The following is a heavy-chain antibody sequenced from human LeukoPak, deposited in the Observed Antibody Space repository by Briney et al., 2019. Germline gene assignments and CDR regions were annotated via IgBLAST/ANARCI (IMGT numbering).Heavy chain of an antibody. V-gene: IGHV3-23*01. J-gene: IGHJ4*02. CDR2: ISGSGSGI. CDR3: ARKYSGYDSIDY. Sequence: GGSLRLSCVASGFTFSSNAMTWVRQAPGKGLEWVSAISGSGSGIYYADSVMGRFTNSRDNSKNTLYLQMNSLRAEDTAVYYCARKYSGYDSIDYWGQGTLVTVSS. CDR1: GFTFSSNA. D-gene: IGHD5-12*01.